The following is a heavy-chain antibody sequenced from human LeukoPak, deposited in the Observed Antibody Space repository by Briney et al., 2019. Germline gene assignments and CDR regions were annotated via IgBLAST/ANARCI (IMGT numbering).Heavy chain of an antibody. J-gene: IGHJ6*03. D-gene: IGHD1-14*01. V-gene: IGHV1-2*02. Sequence: ASVTVSCKASGYSFTVYYMHWVRHVPGQGLEWMGWINPSSGGTKFAQKFQGRVTMTRDTSISTAYMELSRLRSDDTAVYYCARGVAGVYFYYYMDVWGKGTTVTVSS. CDR1: GYSFTVYY. CDR2: INPSSGGT. CDR3: ARGVAGVYFYYYMDV.